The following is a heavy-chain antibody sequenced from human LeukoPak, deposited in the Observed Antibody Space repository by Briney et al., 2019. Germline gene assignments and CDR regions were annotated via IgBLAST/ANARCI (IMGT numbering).Heavy chain of an antibody. CDR1: GFTFSSYG. J-gene: IGHJ3*01. CDR3: AKDHSDEALLS. CDR2: IWYDGSNK. Sequence: GGSLRLSCAASGFTFSSYGMHWVRQAPGKGLEWVAVIWYDGSNKYYADSVKGRFTISRDNSKNTLYLQMNSLRAEDKAVYYCAKDHSDEALLSWGQGTMVTVSS. D-gene: IGHD1-26*01. V-gene: IGHV3-33*06.